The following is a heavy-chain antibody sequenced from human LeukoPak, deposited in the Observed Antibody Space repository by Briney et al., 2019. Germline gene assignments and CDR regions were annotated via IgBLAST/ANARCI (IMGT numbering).Heavy chain of an antibody. V-gene: IGHV3-13*01. CDR3: ARGAESASSWYVGNFDY. CDR1: GFTFSSYD. D-gene: IGHD6-13*01. Sequence: PGGSLRLSCAASGFTFSSYDMHWVRHATGKGLEWVSAIGTAGDTYYPGSVKGRFTISRENAKNSLYLQMNSLRAGDTAVYYCARGAESASSWYVGNFDYWGQGTLVTVSS. CDR2: IGTAGDT. J-gene: IGHJ4*02.